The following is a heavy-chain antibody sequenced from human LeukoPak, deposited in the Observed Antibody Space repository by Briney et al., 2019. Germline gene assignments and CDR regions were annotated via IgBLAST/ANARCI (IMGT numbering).Heavy chain of an antibody. CDR2: IKHDGSEKQDGSEK. Sequence: GGSLRLSCAASGFTFSQYWMSWVRQAPGKGLEWVANIKHDGSEKQDGSEKNYVDSVKGRFTISRDNAKNSLYLQMNSLRAEDTAVYYCAKVTTAYCSSTSCYTWEDYWGQGTLVTVSS. J-gene: IGHJ4*02. CDR3: AKVTTAYCSSTSCYTWEDY. V-gene: IGHV3-7*03. D-gene: IGHD2-2*02. CDR1: GFTFSQYW.